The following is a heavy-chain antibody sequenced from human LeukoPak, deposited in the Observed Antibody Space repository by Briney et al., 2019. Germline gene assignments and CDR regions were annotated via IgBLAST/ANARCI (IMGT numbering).Heavy chain of an antibody. CDR3: AREAPSSWFDP. CDR2: IYYSGSA. Sequence: PSETLSLTCTVSGASISGRGFYWGWIRQPPGKGLEWIGNIYYSGSAYYNASLESRVTISVDTSKNQFSLKLSSVTAADTAVYYCAREAPSSWFDPWGQGTLVAVSS. V-gene: IGHV4-39*07. CDR1: GASISGRGFY. J-gene: IGHJ5*02.